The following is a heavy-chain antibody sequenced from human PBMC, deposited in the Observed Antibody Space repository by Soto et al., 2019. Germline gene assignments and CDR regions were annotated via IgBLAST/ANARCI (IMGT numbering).Heavy chain of an antibody. Sequence: GGSLRLSCAASGFTFSSYGMHWARQAPGKGLEWVAVISYDGSNKYYADSVKGRFTISRDNSKNTLYLQMNSLRAEDTAVYYCAKADSSGYQQDYWGQGTLVTVSS. V-gene: IGHV3-30*18. D-gene: IGHD3-22*01. CDR1: GFTFSSYG. J-gene: IGHJ4*02. CDR3: AKADSSGYQQDY. CDR2: ISYDGSNK.